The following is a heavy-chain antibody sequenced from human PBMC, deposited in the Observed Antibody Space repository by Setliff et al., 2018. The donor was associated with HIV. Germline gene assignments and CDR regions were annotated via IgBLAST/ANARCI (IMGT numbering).Heavy chain of an antibody. CDR2: IFYTESA. CDR3: ARHPRGSIAAAASSFDY. CDR1: GGSISSSNHY. V-gene: IGHV4-39*07. J-gene: IGHJ4*02. Sequence: SETLSLTCTVSGGSISSSNHYWAWIRQPPGKGLEWIGTIFYTESAYYSPSLKSRVTMSVTTSKNQFSLKLSSVTAADTAVYYCARHPRGSIAAAASSFDYWGQGTLVTVSS. D-gene: IGHD6-13*01.